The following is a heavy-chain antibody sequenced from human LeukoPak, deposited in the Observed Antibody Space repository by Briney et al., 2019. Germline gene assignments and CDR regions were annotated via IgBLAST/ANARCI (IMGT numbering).Heavy chain of an antibody. Sequence: SETLSLTCAVSGGSISSGGYSWSWIRQPPGKGLEWIGYIYYSGSTNFNPSLNGRVSISRDTTKNLFSLRLRSVTAADTAVYFCARGRVSSSTWYSTYYYYFYMDVWGKGTTVTVSS. CDR2: IYYSGST. CDR3: ARGRVSSSTWYSTYYYYFYMDV. V-gene: IGHV4-61*03. CDR1: GGSISSGGYS. J-gene: IGHJ6*03. D-gene: IGHD1-1*01.